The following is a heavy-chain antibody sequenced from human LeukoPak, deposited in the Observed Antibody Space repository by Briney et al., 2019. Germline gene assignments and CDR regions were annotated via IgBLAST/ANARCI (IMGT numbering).Heavy chain of an antibody. D-gene: IGHD6-19*01. CDR1: GGSISSYY. Sequence: SETLSLTCTVSGGSISSYYWSWIRQPAGKGLEWIGRIYTSGSITYNPSLKSRVTISVDTSKNQFSLKLSSVTAADTAVYYCARHRPQVAVAGPRRYYYMDVWGKGTTVTISS. CDR3: ARHRPQVAVAGPRRYYYMDV. CDR2: IYTSGSI. V-gene: IGHV4-4*07. J-gene: IGHJ6*03.